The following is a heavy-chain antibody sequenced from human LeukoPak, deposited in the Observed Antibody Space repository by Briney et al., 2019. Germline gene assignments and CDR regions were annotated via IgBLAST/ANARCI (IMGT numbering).Heavy chain of an antibody. Sequence: GGSLRLSCAASGFTFSSYAMSWVRQAPGKGLEWVSAISGSGGSTHYADSVKGRFTISRDNSKNTLYLQMNSLRAEDTAVYYCAKSRWELQDFDYWGQGTLVTVSS. CDR1: GFTFSSYA. V-gene: IGHV3-23*01. CDR3: AKSRWELQDFDY. J-gene: IGHJ4*02. D-gene: IGHD1-26*01. CDR2: ISGSGGST.